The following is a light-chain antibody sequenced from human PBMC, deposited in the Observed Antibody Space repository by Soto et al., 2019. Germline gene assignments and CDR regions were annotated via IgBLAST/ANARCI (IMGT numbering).Light chain of an antibody. CDR2: GAS. V-gene: IGKV3-20*01. Sequence: EIVLTQSPGTLSLSPGEGATLSCRASQTISNTYLAWYQQKPGQAPRLLIYGASSRATGIPDRFSGSGSGTDLTLTSRELEHADFAGYYFQSYGRTVFTFGPGTKVDI. CDR3: QSYGRTVFT. J-gene: IGKJ3*01. CDR1: QTISNTY.